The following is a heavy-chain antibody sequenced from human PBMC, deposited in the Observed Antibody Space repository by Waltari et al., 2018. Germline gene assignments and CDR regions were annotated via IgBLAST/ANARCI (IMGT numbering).Heavy chain of an antibody. CDR3: TRDKLDYYNGMDV. CDR1: GDTFSSYF. CDR2: INPSDGGT. D-gene: IGHD3-3*02. V-gene: IGHV1-46*03. J-gene: IGHJ6*02. Sequence: QVQLVQSGAEVKKPGASVKVSCRTSGDTFSSYFIFWVRQAPGQGLEWMGIINPSDGGTNYPQKFQDRVTMTRYTSTSTVYMELRSLRSEDTAVYYCTRDKLDYYNGMDVWGQGTTVTVSS.